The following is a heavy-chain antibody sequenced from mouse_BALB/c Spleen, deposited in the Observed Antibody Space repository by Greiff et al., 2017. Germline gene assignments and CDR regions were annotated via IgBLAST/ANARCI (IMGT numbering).Heavy chain of an antibody. J-gene: IGHJ4*01. Sequence: EVQVVESGGGLVQPGGSRKLSCAASGFTFSSFGMHWVRQAPEKGLEWVAYISSGSSTIYYADTVKGRFTISRDNPKNTLFLQMTSLRSEDTAMYYCARSLTTDYAMDDWGQGTSVTVSS. V-gene: IGHV5-17*02. CDR3: ARSLTTDYAMDD. CDR2: ISSGSSTI. D-gene: IGHD2-12*01. CDR1: GFTFSSFG.